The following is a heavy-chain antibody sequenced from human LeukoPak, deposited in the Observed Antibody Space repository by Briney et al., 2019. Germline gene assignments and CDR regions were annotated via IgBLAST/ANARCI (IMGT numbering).Heavy chain of an antibody. CDR2: IDPSDSCT. CDR1: GYSFTSYW. V-gene: IGHV5-10-1*01. D-gene: IGHD3-3*01. J-gene: IGHJ4*02. Sequence: GESLRISCKGSGYSFTSYWISWVRQMPGKGLEWMGRIDPSDSCTNYSPSFQGHVTISADKSISTAYLQWSSLKASDTAMYYCARFGVTIFGVDPLDYWGQGTLVTVPS. CDR3: ARFGVTIFGVDPLDY.